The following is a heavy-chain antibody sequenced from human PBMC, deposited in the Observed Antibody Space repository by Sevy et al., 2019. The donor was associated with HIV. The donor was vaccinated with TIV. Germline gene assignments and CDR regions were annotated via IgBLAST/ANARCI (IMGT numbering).Heavy chain of an antibody. CDR2: ISGSSNYI. V-gene: IGHV3-21*06. J-gene: IGHJ4*01. CDR1: RFTFNNFN. D-gene: IGHD1-26*01. CDR3: ARGPPYGSYDYFDS. Sequence: GGSLRLSCAASRFTFNNFNMNWVRQAPGKGLQWVSSISGSSNYIYYAESLKGRFIISRDNVKDTVFLQMNSLSADDTAVYYCARGPPYGSYDYFDSWGHGTLVTVSS.